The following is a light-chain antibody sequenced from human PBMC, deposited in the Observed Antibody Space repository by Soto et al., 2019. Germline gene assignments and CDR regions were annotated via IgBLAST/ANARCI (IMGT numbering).Light chain of an antibody. J-gene: IGLJ3*02. CDR2: DNN. V-gene: IGLV1-40*01. CDR1: SSNIGAGYD. CDR3: QSYDSSLSGWV. Sequence: QPVLTQPPSVSGAPGQRVTISCTGSSSNIGAGYDVHWYQQLPGTAPKLLIYDNNNRPSGVPVRFSGSKSGTSASLAITGLQAEDEADYYRQSYDSSLSGWVFGGGTKLTGL.